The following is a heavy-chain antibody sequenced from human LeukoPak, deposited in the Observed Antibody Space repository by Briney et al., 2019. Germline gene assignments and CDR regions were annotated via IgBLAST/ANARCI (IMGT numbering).Heavy chain of an antibody. CDR1: GDSIKRYY. CDR2: IYDGGNT. J-gene: IGHJ3*01. CDR3: ASAQSLNYCGIGGYYCGPRAFDV. V-gene: IGHV4-59*13. Sequence: PSETLSLTCCVSGDSIKRYYWTWIRQSPGKGLEWIGHIYDGGNTNYNRSLKSRVTMSIDTSENQFSMKQIYVPAAEATVYANASAQSLNYCGIGGYYCGPRAFDVWGQGAMVTVSS. D-gene: IGHD3-22*01.